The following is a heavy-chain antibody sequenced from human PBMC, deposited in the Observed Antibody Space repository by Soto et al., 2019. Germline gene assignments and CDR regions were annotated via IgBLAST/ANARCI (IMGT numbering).Heavy chain of an antibody. V-gene: IGHV3-30*18. D-gene: IGHD3-22*01. Sequence: GGSLRLSCAASGFTFSSYGMHWVRQAPGKGLEWVAVISYDGSNKYYADSVKGRFTISRDNSKNTLYLQMNSLRAEDTAVYYCAKAPGYYDSSGYYLQMGGFDYWGQGTLVTVSS. J-gene: IGHJ4*02. CDR3: AKAPGYYDSSGYYLQMGGFDY. CDR1: GFTFSSYG. CDR2: ISYDGSNK.